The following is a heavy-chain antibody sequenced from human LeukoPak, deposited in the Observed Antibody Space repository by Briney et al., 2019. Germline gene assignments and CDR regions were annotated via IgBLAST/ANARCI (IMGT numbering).Heavy chain of an antibody. CDR1: GVSISSSSHY. V-gene: IGHV4-39*01. D-gene: IGHD6-13*01. CDR2: IYYSGST. CDR3: AMCHRQHIDY. J-gene: IGHJ4*02. Sequence: PSETLSLTCSVSGVSISSSSHYWDRIRQPPGEGLEWIGSIYYSGSTNYNPSLKSRVTISVDTSKNQFSLKLSSVTAADTAVYYCAMCHRQHIDYWGQGTLVTVSS.